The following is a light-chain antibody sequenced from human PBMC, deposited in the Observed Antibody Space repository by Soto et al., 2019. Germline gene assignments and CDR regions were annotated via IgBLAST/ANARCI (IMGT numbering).Light chain of an antibody. Sequence: DIQMTQSPSSLSASVGDRVTITCRASQDISNYLAWYQQKPGKVPKLLIYAASTLQSGVPSRFSGSGSGTDFTLPISSLQPEDVATYYCQKYNSAPLTFGGGTKVEIK. CDR3: QKYNSAPLT. CDR1: QDISNY. J-gene: IGKJ4*01. CDR2: AAS. V-gene: IGKV1-27*01.